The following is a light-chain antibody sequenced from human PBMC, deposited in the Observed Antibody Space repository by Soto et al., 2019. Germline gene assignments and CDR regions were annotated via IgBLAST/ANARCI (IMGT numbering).Light chain of an antibody. V-gene: IGLV4-69*01. J-gene: IGLJ2*01. CDR3: QTWGTGIQV. Sequence: QSVLTQSPSASASLGASVKLTCTLSSGHSSYAIAWHQQQPEKGPRYLMKLNSDGSHSKGDGIPDRFSGSSSGAECNLTISSLQSEDEADYYCQTWGTGIQVFGGGTKLTVL. CDR2: LNSDGSH. CDR1: SGHSSYA.